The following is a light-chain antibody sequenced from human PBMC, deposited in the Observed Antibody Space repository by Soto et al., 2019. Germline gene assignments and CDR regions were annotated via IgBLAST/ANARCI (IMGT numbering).Light chain of an antibody. V-gene: IGLV2-14*01. Sequence: QSVLTQPASVSGSPGQSITISCTGTSSDVGGYNYVSWYQQHPGKAPKLMIYDVSNRPSGVSNRFSGFKSGDTASLTISGLQAVDEGDYYCSSYTSSNTLVFGGGTKVTVL. J-gene: IGLJ2*01. CDR2: DVS. CDR3: SSYTSSNTLV. CDR1: SSDVGGYNY.